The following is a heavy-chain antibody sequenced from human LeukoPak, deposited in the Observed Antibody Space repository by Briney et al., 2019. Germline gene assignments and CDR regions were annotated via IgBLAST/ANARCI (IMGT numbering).Heavy chain of an antibody. D-gene: IGHD2-2*01. Sequence: PSETLSLTCTVSGGSISSSSYYWGWIRQPPGKGLEWIGSIYYSGSTYYNPSLKSRVTISVDTSKNQFSLKLSSVTAADTAVYYCARHKIVVVPAAIGDWGQGALVTVSS. V-gene: IGHV4-39*01. J-gene: IGHJ4*02. CDR1: GGSISSSSYY. CDR3: ARHKIVVVPAAIGD. CDR2: IYYSGST.